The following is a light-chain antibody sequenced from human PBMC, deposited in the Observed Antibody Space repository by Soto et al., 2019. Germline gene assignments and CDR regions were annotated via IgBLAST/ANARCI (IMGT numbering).Light chain of an antibody. Sequence: EIVLTQSPGTLSLSLGXRATLSCRASQSVSSDYVAWYRQKPGQVPTVLIYRASTRATGIPDRFSGSGSGTDFTLTISRVEPEDFAVYYCQQYGSSPLTFVVGTKVDIK. CDR1: QSVSSDY. V-gene: IGKV3-20*01. J-gene: IGKJ4*01. CDR3: QQYGSSPLT. CDR2: RAS.